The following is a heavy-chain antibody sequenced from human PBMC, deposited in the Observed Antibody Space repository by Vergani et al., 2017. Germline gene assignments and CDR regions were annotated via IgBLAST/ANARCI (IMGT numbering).Heavy chain of an antibody. Sequence: QVQLVQSGAEVKKPGASVKVSCKASGYTFTGYYMHWVRQAPGQGLEWMGWINPNSGGTNYAQKFQGRVTMTRDTSISTAYMELSRLRSDDTAAYYCASTAVAGKGWELHPDYWGQGTLVTVSS. CDR2: INPNSGGT. D-gene: IGHD6-19*01. J-gene: IGHJ4*02. CDR3: ASTAVAGKGWELHPDY. V-gene: IGHV1-2*02. CDR1: GYTFTGYY.